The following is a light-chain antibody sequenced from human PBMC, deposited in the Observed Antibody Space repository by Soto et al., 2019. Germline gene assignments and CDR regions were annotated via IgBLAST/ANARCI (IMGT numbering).Light chain of an antibody. V-gene: IGKV3-11*01. Sequence: EIVLIQSPATLSLSPGERATLSCRGTQSVSGHLAWYQQKPGQAPRLLIYEASNRATGIPARFSGSGSGTAFNLTISSLEPEDCAVYYCQQRNNWPLTFGGGTKVEV. CDR1: QSVSGH. CDR3: QQRNNWPLT. CDR2: EAS. J-gene: IGKJ4*01.